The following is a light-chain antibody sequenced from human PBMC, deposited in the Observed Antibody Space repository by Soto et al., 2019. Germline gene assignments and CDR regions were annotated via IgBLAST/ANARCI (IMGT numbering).Light chain of an antibody. J-gene: IGKJ5*01. Sequence: ENVLTQSPATLSLSPGEGATLSCRASQSINTYLAWYQQKPGQAPRLLIYDASKRATGIPARFSGSGSGTNFTFIIGSLEPEDFAVYYCQQRRSWQVTFGQGTRLEIK. CDR3: QQRRSWQVT. CDR1: QSINTY. CDR2: DAS. V-gene: IGKV3D-11*02.